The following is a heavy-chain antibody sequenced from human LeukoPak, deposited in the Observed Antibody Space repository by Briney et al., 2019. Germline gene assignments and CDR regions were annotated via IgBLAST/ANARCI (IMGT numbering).Heavy chain of an antibody. CDR3: ARAPANKYDSRLSEDY. D-gene: IGHD3-22*01. J-gene: IGHJ4*02. V-gene: IGHV1-46*01. CDR1: GYTFTGYY. Sequence: ASVKVSCKASGYTFTGYYIHWVRQAPGRGLEWMGIINPGDGTTSYAQKFQGRVTMTRDTSTSTVYMELRSLRSEDTAVYYCARAPANKYDSRLSEDYWGQGTLVTVSS. CDR2: INPGDGTT.